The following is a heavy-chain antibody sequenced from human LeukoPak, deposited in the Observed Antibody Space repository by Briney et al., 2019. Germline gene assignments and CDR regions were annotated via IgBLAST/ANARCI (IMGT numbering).Heavy chain of an antibody. Sequence: GGSLRLSCTASGFAFSSYEMNWVRQAPGKGLEWVSYIYSSGHTIYYADSVKGRFTISRDNAKNSLYLQMNSLRAEDTAVYYCATGGWLQPFDYWGQGTLVTGSS. V-gene: IGHV3-48*03. CDR1: GFAFSSYE. J-gene: IGHJ4*02. CDR2: IYSSGHTI. CDR3: ATGGWLQPFDY. D-gene: IGHD5-24*01.